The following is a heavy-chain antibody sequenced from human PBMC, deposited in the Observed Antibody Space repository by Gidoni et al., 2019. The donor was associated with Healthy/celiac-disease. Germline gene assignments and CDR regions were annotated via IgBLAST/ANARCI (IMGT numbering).Heavy chain of an antibody. CDR1: GFTFRRYA. V-gene: IGHV3-23*01. CDR3: AKAYCSGGSCYSPGRRRPYYYYGMDV. J-gene: IGHJ6*02. CDR2: ISGSGGST. Sequence: EVQLLESGGGLVQPGGSLRLSCAASGFTFRRYAMSWVRQAQGKGLEWVSAISGSGGSTYYADSVKGRFTISRDNSKNTLYLQMNSLRAEDTAVYYCAKAYCSGGSCYSPGRRRPYYYYGMDVWGQGTTVTVSS. D-gene: IGHD2-15*01.